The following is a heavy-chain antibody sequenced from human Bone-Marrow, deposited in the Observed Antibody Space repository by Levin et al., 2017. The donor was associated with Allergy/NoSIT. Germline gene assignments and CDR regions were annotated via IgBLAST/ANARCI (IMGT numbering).Heavy chain of an antibody. CDR2: IYYSGNT. CDR1: GGSISGGGYY. V-gene: IGHV4-31*03. D-gene: IGHD5-12*01. J-gene: IGHJ4*02. Sequence: SETLSLTCTVSGGSISGGGYYWSWIRQHPGKGLEWIGYIYYSGNTYYNPSLKSRVIISVVTSKNQLSLKLTSVSVADTAVYYCARFNGYDFDYWGQGTLVTVSS. CDR3: ARFNGYDFDY.